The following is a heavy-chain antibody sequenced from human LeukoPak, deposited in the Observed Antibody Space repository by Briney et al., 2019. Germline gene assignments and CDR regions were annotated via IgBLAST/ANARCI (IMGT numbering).Heavy chain of an antibody. Sequence: ASVKVSCKASGYTFTSYYMHWVRQAPGQGLEWMGIINPSGGSTSYAQKFQGRVTMTRDTSTSTVYVELSSLRSEDTAVYYCARYRGNYYFDYWGQGTLVTVSS. CDR2: INPSGGST. CDR3: ARYRGNYYFDY. CDR1: GYTFTSYY. J-gene: IGHJ4*02. D-gene: IGHD3-16*02. V-gene: IGHV1-46*01.